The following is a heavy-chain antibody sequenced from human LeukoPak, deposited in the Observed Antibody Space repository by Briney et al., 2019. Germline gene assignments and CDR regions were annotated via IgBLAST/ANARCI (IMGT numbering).Heavy chain of an antibody. D-gene: IGHD2/OR15-2a*01. J-gene: IGHJ4*02. V-gene: IGHV3-13*01. Sequence: GGSLRLSCAASGFIFGHYDMHWVRQSTGQGLEWVSAIGAGGDTYHTDSVKGRFTISRDDSKNTLYLQMNSLRVEDTAVYYCATSLGEFTFANWGQGTLVTVSS. CDR1: GFIFGHYD. CDR2: IGAGGDT. CDR3: ATSLGEFTFAN.